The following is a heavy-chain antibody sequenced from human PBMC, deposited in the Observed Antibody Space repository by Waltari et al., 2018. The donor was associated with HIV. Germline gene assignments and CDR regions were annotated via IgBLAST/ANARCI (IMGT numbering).Heavy chain of an antibody. V-gene: IGHV4-59*01. J-gene: IGHJ4*02. CDR2: IYYSGST. CDR1: GGSISAYY. D-gene: IGHD3-22*01. CDR3: ARSVLYYDDTGFNS. Sequence: QVQLRESGPGLVKPSATLSLTCTVSGGSISAYYWTWIRQPPGKGLEWIGYIYYSGSTNYNPSLKSRVTISVDTSKGHFALKLNSVTAADTAVYYCARSVLYYDDTGFNSWGQGTLVTVSS.